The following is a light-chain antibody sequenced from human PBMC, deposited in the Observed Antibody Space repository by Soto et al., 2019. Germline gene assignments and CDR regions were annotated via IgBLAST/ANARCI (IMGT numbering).Light chain of an antibody. CDR3: MQSRQYPPT. Sequence: IVMTQTPLSLSVTPGQPASISCKSNQSLLLYDGKTYLYWYLHKAGQPPQVLFYEVSNRFSGVPDRFRGSGSKTDFTPGIRRVEAEDVWVYYCMQSRQYPPTFGGGTKVEIK. V-gene: IGKV2D-29*01. CDR1: QSLLLYDGKTY. CDR2: EVS. J-gene: IGKJ4*01.